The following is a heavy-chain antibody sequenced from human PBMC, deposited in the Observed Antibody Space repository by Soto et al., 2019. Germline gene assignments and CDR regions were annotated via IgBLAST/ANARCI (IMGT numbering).Heavy chain of an antibody. Sequence: QVQLVQSGAEVKKPGSSVKVSCKASGGTFSSYSINWVRQAPGQGLEWMGEIIPIFGTANYAQKFQGRVTITADESTSTAYMEPSSLRSEDTAVYYCARDDGRHSGGIDYWGQGTLVTVSS. CDR2: IIPIFGTA. CDR1: GGTFSSYS. D-gene: IGHD1-26*01. V-gene: IGHV1-69*01. CDR3: ARDDGRHSGGIDY. J-gene: IGHJ4*02.